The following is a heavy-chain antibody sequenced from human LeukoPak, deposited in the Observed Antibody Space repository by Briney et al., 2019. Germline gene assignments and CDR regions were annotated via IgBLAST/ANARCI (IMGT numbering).Heavy chain of an antibody. CDR2: INHSGST. V-gene: IGHV4-34*01. Sequence: SETLSLTCAVYGGSFSGYYWSWIRQPPGKGLEWIGEINHSGSTNYNPSLKSRVTISVDTSKNQFSLKLTSVTAADTAVYYCARGEIFYYGSGSSYAPFDPWGQGTLVTVSS. CDR3: ARGEIFYYGSGSSYAPFDP. CDR1: GGSFSGYY. J-gene: IGHJ5*02. D-gene: IGHD3-10*01.